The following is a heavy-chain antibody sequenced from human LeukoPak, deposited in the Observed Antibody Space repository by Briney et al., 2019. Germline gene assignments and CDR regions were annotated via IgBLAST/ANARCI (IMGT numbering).Heavy chain of an antibody. CDR3: ASRGSGRLVDLFDP. V-gene: IGHV4-39*01. Sequence: SETLSLTCTCSGGSIRSSSFFWGGIRQSPGTGLEWIGSIYYRGSTYYNPSLKSRVTISVDTSKTQVSLKLSSVTAADTAVYYCASRGSGRLVDLFDPWGQGTLVTVSS. CDR2: IYYRGST. D-gene: IGHD6-19*01. CDR1: GGSIRSSSFF. J-gene: IGHJ5*02.